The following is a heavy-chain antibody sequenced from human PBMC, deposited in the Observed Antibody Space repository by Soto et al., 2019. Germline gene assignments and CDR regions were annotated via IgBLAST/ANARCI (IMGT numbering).Heavy chain of an antibody. CDR3: AKAGLVVVVPTGDY. CDR1: GFTFSSYA. V-gene: IGHV3-23*01. D-gene: IGHD3-22*01. CDR2: ISGSGGST. J-gene: IGHJ4*02. Sequence: LRLSCAASGFTFSSYAMSWVRQAPGKGLEWVSAISGSGGSTYYADSVKGRFTISRDNSKNTLYLQMNSLRAEDTAVYYCAKAGLVVVVPTGDYWGQGTLVTVSS.